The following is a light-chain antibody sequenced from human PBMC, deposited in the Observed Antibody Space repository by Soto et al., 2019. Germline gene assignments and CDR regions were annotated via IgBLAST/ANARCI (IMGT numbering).Light chain of an antibody. V-gene: IGLV1-40*01. Sequence: QSVLTQPPSVSGAPGQRVTISCTGSSSNIGAGHAVHWYQQLPGTAPKLLIHSNNNRPSGVPDRFSGSKSGTSASLAIAGLQADDEADYYCCSFAGPNSFALYVFGTGTKLTVL. J-gene: IGLJ1*01. CDR2: SNN. CDR3: CSFAGPNSFALYV. CDR1: SSNIGAGHA.